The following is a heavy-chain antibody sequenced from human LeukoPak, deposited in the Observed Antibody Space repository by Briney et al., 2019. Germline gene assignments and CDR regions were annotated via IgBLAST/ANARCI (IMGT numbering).Heavy chain of an antibody. CDR2: IYPGDSDT. D-gene: IGHD3-9*01. J-gene: IGHJ4*02. Sequence: KVGESMKISCKGSGYSFTSYWIGWVRRMPGKGVEWMGIIYPGDSDTRYSPSFQGQVTISADKSISTAYLQWSSLKASDTAMYYCARRDILTGSFDYWGQGTLVTVSS. V-gene: IGHV5-51*01. CDR3: ARRDILTGSFDY. CDR1: GYSFTSYW.